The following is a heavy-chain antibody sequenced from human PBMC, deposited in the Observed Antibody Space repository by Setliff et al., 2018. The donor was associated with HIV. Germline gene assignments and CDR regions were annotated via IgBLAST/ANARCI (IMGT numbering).Heavy chain of an antibody. Sequence: SETLSLTCTVSGGSITSYYWSWIRQPAGKGLEWFGRIYISGSTNYNPSFESRVTMSIDTSKNQFSLKLTSVSAADTAVYFCARHQILSYDVFDVWGQGTTVTVSS. CDR2: IYISGST. J-gene: IGHJ3*01. V-gene: IGHV4-4*07. CDR3: ARHQILSYDVFDV. D-gene: IGHD2-15*01. CDR1: GGSITSYY.